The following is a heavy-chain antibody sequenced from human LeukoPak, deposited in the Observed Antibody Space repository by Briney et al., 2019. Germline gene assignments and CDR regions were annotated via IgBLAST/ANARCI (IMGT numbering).Heavy chain of an antibody. Sequence: GGSLRLSCAASGFTFDDYAMHWVRQAPGKGLEWVSGISWNSGSIGYADSVKGRFTISRDNAKNSLYLQMNSLRAEDTALYYCAKGVQQLANGMDVWGQGTTVTVSS. D-gene: IGHD6-13*01. CDR3: AKGVQQLANGMDV. CDR1: GFTFDDYA. CDR2: ISWNSGSI. V-gene: IGHV3-9*01. J-gene: IGHJ6*02.